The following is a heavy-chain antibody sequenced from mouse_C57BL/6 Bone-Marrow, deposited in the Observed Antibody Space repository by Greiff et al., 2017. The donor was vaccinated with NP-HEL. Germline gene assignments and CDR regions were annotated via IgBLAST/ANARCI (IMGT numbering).Heavy chain of an antibody. J-gene: IGHJ2*01. D-gene: IGHD2-4*01. CDR1: GFTFSSYG. CDR3: ARRGDYDDYFDY. Sequence: EVQLQQSGGDLVKPGGSLKLSCAASGFTFSSYGMSWVRQTPDKRLEWVATISSGGSYTYYPDSVKGRFTISRDNAKNTLYLQMSSLKSEDTAMYYCARRGDYDDYFDYWGQGTTLTVSS. CDR2: ISSGGSYT. V-gene: IGHV5-6*01.